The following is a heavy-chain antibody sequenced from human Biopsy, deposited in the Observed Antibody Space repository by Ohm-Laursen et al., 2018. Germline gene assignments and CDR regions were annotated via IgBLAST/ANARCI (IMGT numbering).Heavy chain of an antibody. CDR1: GESMGTYY. CDR3: ARDSRGGHLNTTLITGKNLDS. Sequence: TLSLTCTVSGESMGTYYWTWIRQPPGKGLEWIGYIYYTGSTNYNPSVKSRVTISVDTSKNQFSLKLNSVTAADTAVYFCARDSRGGHLNTTLITGKNLDSWGQGILVTVSS. CDR2: IYYTGST. D-gene: IGHD3-16*01. V-gene: IGHV4-59*01. J-gene: IGHJ4*02.